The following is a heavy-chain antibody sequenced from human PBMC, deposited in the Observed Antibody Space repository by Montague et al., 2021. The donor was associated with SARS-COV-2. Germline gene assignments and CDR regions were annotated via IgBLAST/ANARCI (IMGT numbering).Heavy chain of an antibody. V-gene: IGHV4-34*01. Sequence: SETLSLTCAVYGGSFSNYYWSWIRQPPGKGLEWTGEINHNGSTTYTPSLKSRVTISIDTSKNQFSLKLNSVTAADTAVYYCARGPVPAAFDIWGQGTMVTVSS. CDR2: INHNGST. J-gene: IGHJ3*02. CDR3: ARGPVPAAFDI. D-gene: IGHD2-2*01. CDR1: GGSFSNYY.